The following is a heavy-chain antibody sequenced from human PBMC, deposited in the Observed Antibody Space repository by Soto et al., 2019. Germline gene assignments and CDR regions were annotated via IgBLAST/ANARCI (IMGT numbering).Heavy chain of an antibody. CDR2: ISGSGGST. Sequence: GGSLRLSCAASGFTFSSYAMSWVRQAPGKGLEWVSAISGSGGSTYYADSVKGRFTISRDNSKNTLYLQMNSLRAEDTAVYYCAKPYYDFWSGYYTDYYFDYWGQGTLVTVSS. J-gene: IGHJ4*02. CDR1: GFTFSSYA. V-gene: IGHV3-23*01. D-gene: IGHD3-3*01. CDR3: AKPYYDFWSGYYTDYYFDY.